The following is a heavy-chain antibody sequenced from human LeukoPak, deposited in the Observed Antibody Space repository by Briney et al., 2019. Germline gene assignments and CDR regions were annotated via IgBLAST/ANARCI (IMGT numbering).Heavy chain of an antibody. CDR3: ARDMIATWHALDN. Sequence: GGSLRLSCSRSGFNLEVLGMNCGRRSRGEGVEWVAGISWDGGSTSYADSVRGRFTISRDNAKKSLYLQMNTLRAGDTAVYYCARDMIATWHALDNWGQGTLVTVS. CDR2: ISWDGGST. V-gene: IGHV3-20*04. D-gene: IGHD2-21*01. J-gene: IGHJ4*02. CDR1: GFNLEVLG.